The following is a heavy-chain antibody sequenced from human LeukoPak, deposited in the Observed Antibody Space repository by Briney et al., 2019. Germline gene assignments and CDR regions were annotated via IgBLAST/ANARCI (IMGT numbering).Heavy chain of an antibody. D-gene: IGHD2-2*01. J-gene: IGHJ4*02. CDR3: AKAPLIVVVPAHYFDY. CDR2: ISGSGGST. Sequence: GGSLRLSCAASGFTFSSYAMSWVRQAPGKGLEWVSAISGSGGSTYYADSVKGRFTIYRDNSKNTLYLQMNSLRAEDTAVYYCAKAPLIVVVPAHYFDYWGQGTLVTVSS. CDR1: GFTFSSYA. V-gene: IGHV3-23*01.